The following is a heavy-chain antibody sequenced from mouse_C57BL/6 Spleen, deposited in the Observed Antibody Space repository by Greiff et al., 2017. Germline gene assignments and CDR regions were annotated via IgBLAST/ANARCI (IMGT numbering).Heavy chain of an antibody. J-gene: IGHJ4*01. CDR1: GYTFTSYG. V-gene: IGHV1-81*01. CDR2: IYPRSGNT. CDR3: ARSRDYGDAMDY. D-gene: IGHD2-4*01. Sequence: VQLVESGAELARPGASVKLSCKASGYTFTSYGISWVKQRTGQGLEWIGEIYPRSGNTYYNEKFKGKATLTADKSSSTAYMELRSLTSEDSAVYFCARSRDYGDAMDYWGQGTSVTVSS.